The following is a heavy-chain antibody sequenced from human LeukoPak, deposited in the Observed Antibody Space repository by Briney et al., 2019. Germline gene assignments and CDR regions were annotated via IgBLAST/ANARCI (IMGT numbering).Heavy chain of an antibody. D-gene: IGHD3-3*01. J-gene: IGHJ4*02. CDR1: GYTFTGYY. V-gene: IGHV1-2*06. CDR3: ARGSAYYDFWRGDY. Sequence: ASVKVSCKASGYTFTGYYMHWVRQAPGQGLEWMGRINPNSGGTNYAQKFQGRVTMTRDTSISTAYMELSRLRSDDTAVYYCARGSAYYDFWRGDYWGQGTPVTVSS. CDR2: INPNSGGT.